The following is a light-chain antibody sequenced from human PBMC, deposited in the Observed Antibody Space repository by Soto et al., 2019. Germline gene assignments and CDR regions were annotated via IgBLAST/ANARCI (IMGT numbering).Light chain of an antibody. CDR1: QSVSSY. Sequence: EIVLTQSPATLSLSPGERATLSCMASQSVSSYLACYQQKPGQAPRLLIYDASNRATGIPARFSGSGSGTDFGLTISSLEPEDVAVYYCQQSSNWLTFGGGTKVEIK. V-gene: IGKV3-11*01. J-gene: IGKJ4*01. CDR2: DAS. CDR3: QQSSNWLT.